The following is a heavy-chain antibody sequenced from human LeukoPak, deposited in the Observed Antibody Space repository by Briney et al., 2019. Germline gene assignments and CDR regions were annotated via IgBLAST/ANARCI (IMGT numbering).Heavy chain of an antibody. CDR1: GGSISNYY. CDR2: IYYTGST. CDR3: ARQASYSFYAMDV. J-gene: IGHJ6*02. Sequence: PSETLSLTCTVSGGSISNYYWSWSRQPPGKGLEWIGYIYYTGSTKYNPSLRSRVSISLDTSKKQFSLNLRSVTAADTATYYCARQASYSFYAMDVWGPGTTVTVSS. V-gene: IGHV4-59*08.